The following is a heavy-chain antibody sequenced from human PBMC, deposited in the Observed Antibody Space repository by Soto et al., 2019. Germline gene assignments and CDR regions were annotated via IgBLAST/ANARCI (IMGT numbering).Heavy chain of an antibody. CDR1: GFTFSSYG. J-gene: IGHJ4*02. CDR2: IWYDGSNK. D-gene: IGHD1-1*01. V-gene: IGHV3-33*01. Sequence: QVQLVESGGGVVQPGRSLRLSCAASGFTFSSYGMHWVRQAPGKGLEWVAGIWYDGSNKDYADSVKGRFTIYRDNSMKTLYMQKHSQRAEDMLVYYCERGGTPGTPGTRIKGGHWGQGTLVTVSS. CDR3: ERGGTPGTPGTRIKGGH.